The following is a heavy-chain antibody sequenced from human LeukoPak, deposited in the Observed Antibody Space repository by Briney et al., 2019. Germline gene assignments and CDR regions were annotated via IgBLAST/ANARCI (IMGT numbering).Heavy chain of an antibody. Sequence: SETLSLTCTVSGTSINDCYWSWLRQPPGRGLEWIGYIYFSGDTKYSPPLKSRVTMSLDAPRDHFSLQLNSVTAADTAVYYWGRGHGYRGHALAYWGQGILVTVSS. V-gene: IGHV4-59*01. CDR1: GTSINDCY. D-gene: IGHD5-12*01. CDR3: GRGHGYRGHALAY. J-gene: IGHJ4*02. CDR2: IYFSGDT.